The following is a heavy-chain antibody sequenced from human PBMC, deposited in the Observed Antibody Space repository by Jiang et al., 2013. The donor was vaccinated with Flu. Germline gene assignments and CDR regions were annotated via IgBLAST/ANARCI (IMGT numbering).Heavy chain of an antibody. J-gene: IGHJ4*02. V-gene: IGHV3-30*18. Sequence: ASGFTFSNYGDALGPARLQARGVEWVAVVSFDGSNKYYGDSVKGRLTISRDNSKNTLYLQMNSLRTEDTAVYYCAKDLDLFCAGDCYVFDYWGQGALVTVSS. CDR3: AKDLDLFCAGDCYVFDY. D-gene: IGHD2-21*02. CDR1: GFTFSNYG. CDR2: VSFDGSNK.